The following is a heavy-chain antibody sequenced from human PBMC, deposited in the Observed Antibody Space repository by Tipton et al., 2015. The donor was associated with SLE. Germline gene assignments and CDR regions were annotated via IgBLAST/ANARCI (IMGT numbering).Heavy chain of an antibody. CDR1: GYSFTSYW. D-gene: IGHD3-22*01. V-gene: IGHV5-51*03. Sequence: QLVQSGAEAKRPGESLKISCKGSGYSFTSYWIAWVRQMPGKGLEWKGIIYPGDSDTRYSPSFQCQVTISADKSISTAYLQWSSLKASDAAMYYCARRDSSYHLYFDLWGRGTLVTVSS. CDR3: ARRDSSYHLYFDL. CDR2: IYPGDSDT. J-gene: IGHJ2*01.